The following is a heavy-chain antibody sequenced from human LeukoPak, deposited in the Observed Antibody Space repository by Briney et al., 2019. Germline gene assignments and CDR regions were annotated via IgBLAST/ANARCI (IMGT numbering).Heavy chain of an antibody. CDR1: GFTFSDYY. Sequence: GGSLRLSCAASGFTFSDYYMSWIRQAPGKGLEWVSYISSSDTIYYADSVKGRFTISRDNAKNSLYLQMNSLRAEDTAVYYCAKVRGGYQPGEFDYWGQGTLVTVSS. CDR3: AKVRGGYQPGEFDY. V-gene: IGHV3-69-1*01. J-gene: IGHJ4*02. CDR2: ISSSDTI. D-gene: IGHD3-22*01.